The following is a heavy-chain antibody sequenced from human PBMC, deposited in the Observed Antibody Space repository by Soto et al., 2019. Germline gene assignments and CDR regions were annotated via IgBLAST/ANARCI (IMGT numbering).Heavy chain of an antibody. D-gene: IGHD2-8*01. J-gene: IGHJ4*01. CDR3: ARAFCTNGVCYYFFDA. V-gene: IGHV4-34*01. Sequence: PSETLSLTCAVYGGSFSGYYWSWIRQPPGKGLEWIGEINHSGSTNYNPSLKSRVTISVDTSKNQFSLKLSSVTAADTAVYYCARAFCTNGVCYYFFDAWGHGTLVTVSS. CDR2: INHSGST. CDR1: GGSFSGYY.